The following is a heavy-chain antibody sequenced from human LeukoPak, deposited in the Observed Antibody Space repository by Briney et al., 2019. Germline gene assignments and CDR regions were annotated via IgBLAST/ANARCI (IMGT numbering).Heavy chain of an antibody. V-gene: IGHV3-48*03. Sequence: GGSLRLSCTASGFTFGDYAMNWLRQAPGKGLEWVSYITGSGDSILYTDSVKGRFTISRDNAKNSVYLQMNSLRAEDTALYYCAKVPRTNHDNFFDYWGQGTLVTVSS. CDR3: AKVPRTNHDNFFDY. J-gene: IGHJ4*02. CDR2: ITGSGDSI. CDR1: GFTFGDYA. D-gene: IGHD2-8*01.